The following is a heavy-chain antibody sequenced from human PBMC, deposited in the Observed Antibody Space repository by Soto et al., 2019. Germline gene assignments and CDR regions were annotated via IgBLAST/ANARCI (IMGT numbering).Heavy chain of an antibody. V-gene: IGHV3-30*18. D-gene: IGHD6-6*01. Sequence: GGPLRLSCAASGFTFSSYGMHWVRQAPGRGLEWVAVISYDGSNKYYADSVKGRFTISRDKSKNTLYLQMNSLRAEDTAVYYCAKAEIAARPHYYMDVWGKGTTVTVSS. J-gene: IGHJ6*03. CDR2: ISYDGSNK. CDR1: GFTFSSYG. CDR3: AKAEIAARPHYYMDV.